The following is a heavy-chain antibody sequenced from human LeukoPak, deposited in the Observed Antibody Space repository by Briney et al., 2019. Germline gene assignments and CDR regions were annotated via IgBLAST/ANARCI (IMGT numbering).Heavy chain of an antibody. Sequence: GASVKVSCKASGYTFTGYYMHWVRQAPGQGLEWMGWINPNSGGTNYAQKFQGRVTMTRDTSISTAYMELSRLRSDDTAVYYCARGPFYCSSTSCLPYFDYWGQGTLVTVSS. CDR2: INPNSGGT. CDR1: GYTFTGYY. CDR3: ARGPFYCSSTSCLPYFDY. D-gene: IGHD2-2*01. J-gene: IGHJ4*02. V-gene: IGHV1-2*02.